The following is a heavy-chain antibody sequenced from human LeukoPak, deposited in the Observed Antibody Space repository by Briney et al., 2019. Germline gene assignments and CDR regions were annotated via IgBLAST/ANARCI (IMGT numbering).Heavy chain of an antibody. J-gene: IGHJ5*02. Sequence: ASVKVSCKASGYTFTSYGISWVRQAPGQGLEWMGWLSAYNGNTNYAQKLQGRVTMTTDTSTSTAYMELRSLRSDDTAVYYCARGTISYYYDSSGYYYGLWFDPWGQGTLVTVSS. V-gene: IGHV1-18*01. CDR2: LSAYNGNT. CDR1: GYTFTSYG. CDR3: ARGTISYYYDSSGYYYGLWFDP. D-gene: IGHD3-22*01.